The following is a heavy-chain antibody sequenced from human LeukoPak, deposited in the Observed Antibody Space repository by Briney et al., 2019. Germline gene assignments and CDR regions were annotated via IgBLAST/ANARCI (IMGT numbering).Heavy chain of an antibody. CDR1: GFTFSSYS. J-gene: IGHJ4*02. CDR3: ARDLAAAGSDGFDY. CDR2: ISSSSSYI. D-gene: IGHD6-13*01. Sequence: GGSLRLSCAASGFTFSSYSMNWVRQAPGKGLEWVSSISSSSSYIYYADSVKGRFTISRDNAKNSLYLQMNSLRAEDTAVYYCARDLAAAGSDGFDYWGQGTLVTVSS. V-gene: IGHV3-21*01.